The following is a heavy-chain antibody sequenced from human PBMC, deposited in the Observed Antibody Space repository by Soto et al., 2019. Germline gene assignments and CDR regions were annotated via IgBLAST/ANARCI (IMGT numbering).Heavy chain of an antibody. D-gene: IGHD4-17*01. Sequence: GGSLRLSCAASGFPFSSYAMHLVRQSPGKGLEWVAVISYDGSNKYYADSVKGQFTIYRDNSKNTLYLQMNSLRAEDTAVYYCERELRSPSSPNYDYGMDVWGQGTTVTVSS. CDR2: ISYDGSNK. V-gene: IGHV3-30-3*01. CDR3: ERELRSPSSPNYDYGMDV. J-gene: IGHJ6*02. CDR1: GFPFSSYA.